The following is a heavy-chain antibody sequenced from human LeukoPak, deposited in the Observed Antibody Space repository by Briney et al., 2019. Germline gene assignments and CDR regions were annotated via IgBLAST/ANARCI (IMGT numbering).Heavy chain of an antibody. J-gene: IGHJ6*03. CDR3: ARQSSGCTNGVCYRSDYYYYYMDV. CDR2: INHSGST. Sequence: SETLSLTCAVYGGSFSGYYWSWIRQPPGKGLEWIGEINHSGSTIYNPSLKSRVTISVDTSKNQFSLKLSSVTAADTAVYYCARQSSGCTNGVCYRSDYYYYYMDVWGKGTTVTVSS. V-gene: IGHV4-34*01. CDR1: GGSFSGYY. D-gene: IGHD2-8*01.